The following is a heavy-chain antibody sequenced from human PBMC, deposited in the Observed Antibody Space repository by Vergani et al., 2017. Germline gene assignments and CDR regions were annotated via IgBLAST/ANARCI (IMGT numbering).Heavy chain of an antibody. D-gene: IGHD6-13*01. CDR2: IYTSGST. CDR1: GGSISSGSYY. CDR3: ARGQQLAAVDWFDP. J-gene: IGHJ5*02. Sequence: QVQLQESGPGLVKPSQTLSLTCTVSGGSISSGSYYWSWIRQPAGKGLEWIGRIYTSGSTNYNPSLKSRVTISVDTSKNQCSLKLSSVTAADTAVYYCARGQQLAAVDWFDPGGQGTLVTVSS. V-gene: IGHV4-61*02.